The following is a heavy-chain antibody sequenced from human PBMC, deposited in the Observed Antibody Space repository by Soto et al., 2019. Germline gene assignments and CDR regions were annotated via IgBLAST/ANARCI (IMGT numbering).Heavy chain of an antibody. CDR1: GGSISSGGYY. J-gene: IGHJ4*02. CDR3: ARAVSFYYDSSGYHDY. D-gene: IGHD3-22*01. CDR2: IYYSGST. V-gene: IGHV4-31*03. Sequence: SETLSLTCTVSGGSISSGGYYWNWIRQHPGKGLEWIGYIYYSGSTYYNPSLKSRVTISVDTSKNQFSLKLSSVTAADTAVYYCARAVSFYYDSSGYHDYWGQGTLVTVSS.